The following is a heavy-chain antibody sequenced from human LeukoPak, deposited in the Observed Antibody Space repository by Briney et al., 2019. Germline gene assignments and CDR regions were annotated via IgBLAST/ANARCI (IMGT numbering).Heavy chain of an antibody. V-gene: IGHV3-23*01. D-gene: IGHD6-19*01. CDR3: APPSGPEFF. CDR2: ISGSGDNT. CDR1: GFTFGKYW. J-gene: IGHJ3*01. Sequence: GGSLRLSCVASGFTFGKYWMSWVRQAPGKGLEWVSGISGSGDNTNYADSVKGRFTISRDNSKNTLYLQMNSLRAEDTAVYYCAPPSGPEFFWGQGTILTVSS.